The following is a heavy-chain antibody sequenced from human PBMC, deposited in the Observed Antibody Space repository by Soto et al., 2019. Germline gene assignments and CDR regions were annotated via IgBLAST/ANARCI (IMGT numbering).Heavy chain of an antibody. D-gene: IGHD3-16*01. CDR3: AKGLRRLLRTQYYYGLDV. J-gene: IGHJ6*02. Sequence: GGSLRLSCAASGFTFSPYAMTWVRKAPGKGLEWVSSISGSGGNTNYADSVKGRFTVSRDNPKRTLSLQMNSLTEEDTAIYYCAKGLRRLLRTQYYYGLDVWGRGTTVTVSS. V-gene: IGHV3-23*01. CDR2: ISGSGGNT. CDR1: GFTFSPYA.